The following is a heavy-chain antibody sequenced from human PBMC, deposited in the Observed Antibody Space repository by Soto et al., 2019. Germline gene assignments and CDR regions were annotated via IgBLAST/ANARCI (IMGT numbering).Heavy chain of an antibody. D-gene: IGHD3-16*01. V-gene: IGHV4-4*07. CDR2: VDTTGGT. CDR1: GGSISSYS. CDR3: AKDDSGAADI. Sequence: QVQLQESDPGLVEPSETLSLTCTVSGGSISSYSWNWIRQPAGKGLEWIGRVDTTGGTNYIPSLKSRVTMSVDTSKNQLSLNLRFVTAADTAVYFCAKDDSGAADIWGQGTMVTVS. J-gene: IGHJ3*02.